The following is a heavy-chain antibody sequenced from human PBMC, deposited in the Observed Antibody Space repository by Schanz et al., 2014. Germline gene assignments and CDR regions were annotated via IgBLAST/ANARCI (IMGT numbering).Heavy chain of an antibody. CDR1: GFTFGDYA. J-gene: IGHJ4*02. CDR3: ARGGPAYYFDD. CDR2: IYIGGNT. Sequence: EVQLLESGGGLVQPGGSLRLSCAASGFTFGDYAMTWVRQAPGKGLEWVSFIYIGGNTYYADSVKGRFTNARDNSKNTVYIQMNSLRAEDTAVYYCARGGPAYYFDDWGQGTLXTVSS. V-gene: IGHV3-66*01.